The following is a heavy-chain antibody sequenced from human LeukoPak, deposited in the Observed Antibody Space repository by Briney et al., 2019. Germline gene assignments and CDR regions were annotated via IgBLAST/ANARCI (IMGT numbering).Heavy chain of an antibody. CDR1: GFSLITSGMC. Sequence: SGPALVKPTQTLTLTCTFSGFSLITSGMCVSWIRQPPGKALEWLALIDWDDDKYYSTSLKTRLTISKDTFKNQVVLTMTNMDPVDTATYYGARISAYGDYYFDYWGQGTLVTVSS. CDR3: ARISAYGDYYFDY. CDR2: IDWDDDK. V-gene: IGHV2-70*01. D-gene: IGHD4-17*01. J-gene: IGHJ4*02.